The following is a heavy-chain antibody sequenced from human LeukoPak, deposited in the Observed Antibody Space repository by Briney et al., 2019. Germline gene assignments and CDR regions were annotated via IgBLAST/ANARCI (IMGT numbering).Heavy chain of an antibody. J-gene: IGHJ4*02. V-gene: IGHV3-73*01. CDR2: IRSKADSHAT. CDR3: TRSVPTRDY. Sequence: GGSLRLSCAGSGFTFGASAIHWVRQAPGKGLEWVGRIRSKADSHATAYGTSVKGRFIMSRDDSEKTAYLQMNSLKTEDTAVYYCTRSVPTRDYWGQGTLVTVSS. CDR1: GFTFGASA.